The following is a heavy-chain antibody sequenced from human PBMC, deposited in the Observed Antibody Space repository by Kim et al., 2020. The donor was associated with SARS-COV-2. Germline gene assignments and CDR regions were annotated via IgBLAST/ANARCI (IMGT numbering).Heavy chain of an antibody. Sequence: GGSLRLSCAASGFTFSSYSMNWVRQAPGKGLEWVSAITSNSSYIYYADSVKGRFTISRDNAKNSLYLQMNSLRAEDTAVYYCATQYSSGLYYFDYWGQGTLVTVSS. CDR3: ATQYSSGLYYFDY. D-gene: IGHD6-19*01. V-gene: IGHV3-21*01. CDR2: ITSNSSYI. J-gene: IGHJ4*02. CDR1: GFTFSSYS.